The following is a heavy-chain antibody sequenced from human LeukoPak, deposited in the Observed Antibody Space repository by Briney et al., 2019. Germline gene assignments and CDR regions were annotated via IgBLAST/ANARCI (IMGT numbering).Heavy chain of an antibody. Sequence: PSETLSLTCTVSGGSISSYYWSWIRLPPGKGLEWIGYIYYTGATYYNPSLKSRVTISLDTSRNQFSLKLSSVAAADTAVYYCARDSGYGRVDAFDIWGQGTMVTVSS. CDR1: GGSISSYY. CDR2: IYYTGAT. V-gene: IGHV4-59*01. D-gene: IGHD5-12*01. J-gene: IGHJ3*02. CDR3: ARDSGYGRVDAFDI.